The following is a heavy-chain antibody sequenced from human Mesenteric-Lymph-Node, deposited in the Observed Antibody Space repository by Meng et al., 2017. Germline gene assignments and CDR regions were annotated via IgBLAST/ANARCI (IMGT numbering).Heavy chain of an antibody. V-gene: IGHV4-34*01. J-gene: IGHJ5*02. D-gene: IGHD3-10*01. CDR2: INHSGNT. Sequence: QAQLQQWGAGLLQPSETLSPTCGVSGGGFNDYYWSWIRQPPGKGLEWIAEINHSGNTNYNPSLKSRVTISVDRSNNQFSLRLKSVSAADTAVYYCARGRFGDAANWYNWFDPWGQGTLVTVSS. CDR3: ARGRFGDAANWYNWFDP. CDR1: GGGFNDYY.